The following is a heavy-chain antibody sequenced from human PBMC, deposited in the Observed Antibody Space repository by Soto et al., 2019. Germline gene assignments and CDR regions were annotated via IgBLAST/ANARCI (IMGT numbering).Heavy chain of an antibody. CDR3: ARESSSSWYVQGDAFDI. CDR1: GDSVSSNSAA. D-gene: IGHD6-13*01. Sequence: SQTLSLTCAISGDSVSSNSAAWNWIRQSPSRGLEWLGRTYYRSKWYNDYAVSVKSRITINLDTSKNQFSLQLNSVTPEDTAVYYCARESSSSWYVQGDAFDIWGQGTMGTVSS. V-gene: IGHV6-1*01. J-gene: IGHJ3*02. CDR2: TYYRSKWYN.